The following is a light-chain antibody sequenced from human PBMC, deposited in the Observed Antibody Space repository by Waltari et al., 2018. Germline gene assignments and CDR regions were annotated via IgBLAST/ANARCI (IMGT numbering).Light chain of an antibody. Sequence: QSALTQPPSASGSPGQSVTISCTGTSSDVGGHNYVSWYQQHPGKAPKPMIYEVSKRPPGVPDRFSGSKSGNTASLTVSGLQAEDEAEYYCSSYTGINNFVVFGGGTKVTVL. J-gene: IGLJ2*01. CDR3: SSYTGINNFVV. CDR1: SSDVGGHNY. V-gene: IGLV2-8*01. CDR2: EVS.